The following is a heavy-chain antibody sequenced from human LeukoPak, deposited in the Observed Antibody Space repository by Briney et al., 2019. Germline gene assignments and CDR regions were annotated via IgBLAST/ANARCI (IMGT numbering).Heavy chain of an antibody. V-gene: IGHV1-2*02. Sequence: ASVKASCKASGYTFTGYYMHWVRQAPGQGLEWMGWINPNSGGTNYAQKFQGRVTMTRDTSISTAYMELSRLRSDDTAVYYCASPLGDYGDYGHFDYWGQGTLVTVSS. CDR2: INPNSGGT. CDR1: GYTFTGYY. D-gene: IGHD4-17*01. J-gene: IGHJ4*02. CDR3: ASPLGDYGDYGHFDY.